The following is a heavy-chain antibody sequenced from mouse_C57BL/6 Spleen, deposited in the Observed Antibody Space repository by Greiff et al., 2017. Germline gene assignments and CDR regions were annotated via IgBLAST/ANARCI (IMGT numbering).Heavy chain of an antibody. D-gene: IGHD2-4*01. V-gene: IGHV5-6*01. CDR2: ISSGGSYT. J-gene: IGHJ4*01. CDR3: ARRDDYDGAMDY. Sequence: VQLKESGGDLVKPGGSLKLSCAASGFTFSSYGMSWVRQTPDKRLEWVATISSGGSYTYYPDSVKGRFTISRDNAKNTLYLQMSSLKSEDTAMYYCARRDDYDGAMDYWGQGTSVTVSS. CDR1: GFTFSSYG.